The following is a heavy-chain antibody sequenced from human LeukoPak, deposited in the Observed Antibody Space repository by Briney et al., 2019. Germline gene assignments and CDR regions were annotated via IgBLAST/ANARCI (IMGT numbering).Heavy chain of an antibody. CDR1: GFTFSSYG. CDR2: IRYDGSNK. Sequence: PGGSLRLSCAASGFTFSSYGMHWVRQAPGKGLEWVAFIRYDGSNKYYADSVKGRFTISRDNSKNTLYLQMNSLRAEDTAVYYCARVAPNRRYCSGGSCLTYFDYWGQGTLVTVSS. V-gene: IGHV3-30*02. D-gene: IGHD2-15*01. CDR3: ARVAPNRRYCSGGSCLTYFDY. J-gene: IGHJ4*02.